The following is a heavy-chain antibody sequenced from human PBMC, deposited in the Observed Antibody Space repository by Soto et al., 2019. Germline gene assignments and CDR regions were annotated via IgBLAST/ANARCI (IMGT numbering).Heavy chain of an antibody. J-gene: IGHJ4*02. CDR1: GGSVSVYY. D-gene: IGHD2-2*01. CDR2: IYASGSP. V-gene: IGHV4-59*02. Sequence: SETLSLTCTISGGSVSVYYWSWIRQSTGQGLEWIGYIYASGSPYYNPSLRSRGTISADTSKNQISLKLTSPTAADTAVYYCERGGGSSTPQDWCRATLLTVSS. CDR3: ERGGGSSTPQD.